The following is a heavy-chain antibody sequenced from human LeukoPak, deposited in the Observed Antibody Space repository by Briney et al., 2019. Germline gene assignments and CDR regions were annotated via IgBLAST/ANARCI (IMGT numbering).Heavy chain of an antibody. CDR2: ISSNGYTI. V-gene: IGHV3-48*03. CDR3: ARLRIQLFDP. J-gene: IGHJ5*02. Sequence: GGSLRLSCAASGFTVYSNYMTWVRQAPGKGLEWLSYISSNGYTIYYADSVKGRFTISRDNAKNSLYLQMNSLRAEDTAVYYCARLRIQLFDPWGQGTLVTVSS. D-gene: IGHD5-18*01. CDR1: GFTVYSNY.